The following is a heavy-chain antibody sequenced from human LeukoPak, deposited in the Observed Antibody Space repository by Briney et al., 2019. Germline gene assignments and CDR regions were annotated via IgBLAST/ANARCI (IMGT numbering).Heavy chain of an antibody. CDR2: IKQDGIEQ. J-gene: IGHJ4*02. V-gene: IGHV3-7*01. D-gene: IGHD4-17*01. CDR1: GFTLSSYW. Sequence: GGSLRLSCAASGFTLSSYWMSWVRQAPGKGLEWVANIKQDGIEQYYVDSVKGRFTLSRDNAKNSLYLQMNSLRAEDTAVYYCARDRRYPGDYALDYWGQGTLVTVSS. CDR3: ARDRRYPGDYALDY.